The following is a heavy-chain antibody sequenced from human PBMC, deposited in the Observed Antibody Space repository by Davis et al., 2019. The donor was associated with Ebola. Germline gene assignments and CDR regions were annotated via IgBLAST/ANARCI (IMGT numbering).Heavy chain of an antibody. CDR1: GGSISSSSYY. CDR3: ARRTTYYYYYGMDV. J-gene: IGHJ6*02. Sequence: GSLRLSCTVSGGSISSSSYYWGWIRQPPGNGLEWIGSIYYSGSTYYNPSLKSRVTISVDTSKNQFSLKLSSVTAADTAVYYCARRTTYYYYYGMDVWGQGTTVTVSS. D-gene: IGHD1-7*01. CDR2: IYYSGST. V-gene: IGHV4-39*01.